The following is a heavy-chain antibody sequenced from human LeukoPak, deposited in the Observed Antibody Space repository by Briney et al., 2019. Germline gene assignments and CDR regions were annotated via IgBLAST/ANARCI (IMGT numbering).Heavy chain of an antibody. V-gene: IGHV4-38-2*02. Sequence: SETLSLTCTVSGYSISSGYYWGWIRQPPGKGLEWIGSIYHSGSTYYNPSLKSRVTISVDTSKNQFSLKLSSVTAADTAVYYCARKADYDILTGFPHSGYYFDYWGQGTLVTVSS. CDR3: ARKADYDILTGFPHSGYYFDY. CDR1: GYSISSGYY. CDR2: IYHSGST. J-gene: IGHJ4*02. D-gene: IGHD3-9*01.